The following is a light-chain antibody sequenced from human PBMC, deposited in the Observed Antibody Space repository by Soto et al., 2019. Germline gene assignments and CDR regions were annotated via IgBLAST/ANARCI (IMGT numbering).Light chain of an antibody. CDR1: QFLSSY. J-gene: IGKJ5*01. Sequence: EVLLTDSAATLNLAPRERATLSCRASQFLSSYLAWYQQKPGQPPRLLIYDTSNRATGIPARFSGSRSGTDFTLTISSPEPEDFGVYFCHQRNKFGQGTRLEIK. CDR3: HQRNK. V-gene: IGKV3-11*01. CDR2: DTS.